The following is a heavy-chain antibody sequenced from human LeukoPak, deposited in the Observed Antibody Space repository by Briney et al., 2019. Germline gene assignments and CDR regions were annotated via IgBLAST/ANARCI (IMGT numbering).Heavy chain of an antibody. CDR1: GFTFSNYA. CDR3: ARDHPPEDV. Sequence: GRSLRLSCAASGFTFSNYAMHWVRQAPGKGLEWVTLISYDGSNIQYADSVKGRFTISRDNSKNTLYLQMISLRIEDTAVYYCARDHPPEDVWGQGTTVTVSS. J-gene: IGHJ6*02. V-gene: IGHV3-30-3*01. CDR2: ISYDGSNI.